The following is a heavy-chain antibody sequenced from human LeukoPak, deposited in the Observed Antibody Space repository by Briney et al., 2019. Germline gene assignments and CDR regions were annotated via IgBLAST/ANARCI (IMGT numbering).Heavy chain of an antibody. CDR2: VYYNGST. Sequence: SETLSLTCTVSGVPINTYFWSWIRQPPGKGLEWIGYVYYNGSTTYNPSLKSRVTISVDTSKNQFSLQLSSVTAADTAVYYCARMYSGYFDYWGQGSLVTVSS. D-gene: IGHD1-26*01. V-gene: IGHV4-59*01. CDR3: ARMYSGYFDY. CDR1: GVPINTYF. J-gene: IGHJ4*02.